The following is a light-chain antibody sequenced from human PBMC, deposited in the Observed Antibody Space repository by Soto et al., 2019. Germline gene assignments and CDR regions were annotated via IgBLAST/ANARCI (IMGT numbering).Light chain of an antibody. J-gene: IGLJ1*01. CDR3: AAWDDSLIYV. CDR2: SDN. Sequence: QSVLTQTPSASGTPGQRVAISCSGSTSNIGSNTVSWYQQLPGTAPKLLIYSDNQRPSGVPNRFSGSKSGTSAFLAISGLQSEDEADYYCAAWDDSLIYVFGTGTKVTVL. V-gene: IGLV1-44*01. CDR1: TSNIGSNT.